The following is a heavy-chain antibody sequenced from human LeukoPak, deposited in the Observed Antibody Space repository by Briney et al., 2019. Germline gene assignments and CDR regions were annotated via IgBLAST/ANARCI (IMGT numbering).Heavy chain of an antibody. CDR2: INPNSGGT. D-gene: IGHD3-16*02. CDR1: GYTFTGYY. J-gene: IGHJ4*02. V-gene: IGHV1-2*02. CDR3: AREDIYDYVWGSYHERTYYFDY. Sequence: ASVQVSCKASGYTFTGYYMHWVRQAPGQGLEWMGWINPNSGGTNYAQKFQGRVTMTRDTSISTAYMELSRLRSDNTAVYYCAREDIYDYVWGSYHERTYYFDYWGQGTLVTVSS.